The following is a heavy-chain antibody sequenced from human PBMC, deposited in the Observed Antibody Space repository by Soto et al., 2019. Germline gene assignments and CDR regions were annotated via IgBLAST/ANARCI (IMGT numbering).Heavy chain of an antibody. CDR2: MSPGGNSQ. J-gene: IGHJ4*02. CDR3: ASGAAFYYDTRRY. CDR1: GFNFNIHA. Sequence: GGSLRLSCAAPGFNFNIHALHWIRQAPGEGLEWVAVMSPGGNSQYYADSVEGRFTISRDTCKSTLYLQMTSLRPEDTAVYYCASGAAFYYDTRRYWGQGTLVTVPQ. D-gene: IGHD3-22*01. V-gene: IGHV3-30-3*01.